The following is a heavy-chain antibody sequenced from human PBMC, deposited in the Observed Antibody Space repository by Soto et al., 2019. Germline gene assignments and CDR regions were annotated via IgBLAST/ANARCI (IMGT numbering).Heavy chain of an antibody. D-gene: IGHD3-22*01. CDR2: ISYIGST. Sequence: SETLSLTCTVSGGSISSFYYYWGWIRQPPGKGLEWIGTISYIGSTFSNPSLKSRVTISVDTSKNQFSLKLGSVTAADTAVYYCARQPADYYDSSGYLDSWGQGTLVTVSS. CDR3: ARQPADYYDSSGYLDS. V-gene: IGHV4-39*01. J-gene: IGHJ4*02. CDR1: GGSISSFYYY.